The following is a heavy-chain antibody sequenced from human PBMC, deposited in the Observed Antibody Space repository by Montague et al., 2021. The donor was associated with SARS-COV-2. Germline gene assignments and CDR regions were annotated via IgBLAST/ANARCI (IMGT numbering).Heavy chain of an antibody. Sequence: SETLSLTCAVYGGSFSVCYWRWLRQCGRSVLEWIAEINHSGTANYNPSLRGRVSISVDTSKNQFTLKLTSVTAANTAMYYCAKEREVVRAARTLVAFDLWGQGTMVTVSS. D-gene: IGHD2-2*01. CDR3: AKEREVVRAARTLVAFDL. V-gene: IGHV4-34*01. J-gene: IGHJ3*01. CDR1: GGSFSVCY. CDR2: INHSGTA.